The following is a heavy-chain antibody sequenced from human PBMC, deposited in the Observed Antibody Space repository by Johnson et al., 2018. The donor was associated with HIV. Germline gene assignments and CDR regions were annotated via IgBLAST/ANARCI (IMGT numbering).Heavy chain of an antibody. D-gene: IGHD2-8*02. CDR2: ISFDGSNK. CDR3: ARTQVVYAHFDI. V-gene: IGHV3-30*03. Sequence: QVQLVESGGGVVQPGRSLRLSCAASGFTFSSYGMHWVRQAPGKGLEWVAVISFDGSNKYQADSVRGRFTISRDNSKNTLSLQMNSLRAEDTAVYYCARTQVVYAHFDIWGQGTMVTVSS. CDR1: GFTFSSYG. J-gene: IGHJ3*02.